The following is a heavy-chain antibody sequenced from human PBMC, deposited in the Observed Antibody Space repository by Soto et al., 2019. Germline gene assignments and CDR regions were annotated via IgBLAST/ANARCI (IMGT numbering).Heavy chain of an antibody. CDR1: GGTFRTYT. V-gene: IGHV1-69*13. D-gene: IGHD7-27*01. J-gene: IGHJ4*02. Sequence: SVKVSCKASGGTFRTYTISWVRQAPGQGLEWMGGLTLVFGTADYAQKFQGRVTITADESMSTAYMELSRLRSEDTAVYYCAREGGAPGAFDHWGQGTLVTVSS. CDR3: AREGGAPGAFDH. CDR2: LTLVFGTA.